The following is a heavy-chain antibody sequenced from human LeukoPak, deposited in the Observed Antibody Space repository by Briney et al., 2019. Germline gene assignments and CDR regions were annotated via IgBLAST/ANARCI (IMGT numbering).Heavy chain of an antibody. CDR1: GFTLSTYW. V-gene: IGHV3-7*03. Sequence: GGSLRLSCAASGFTLSTYWMSWVRQVPGKGLEWVANIKKDGSETYYVDSVKGRFTISRDNAKISLYLQMNSLRAEDTAMYYCAKGRYSGTTYYFDYWGQGTLVTVSS. J-gene: IGHJ4*02. CDR3: AKGRYSGTTYYFDY. CDR2: IKKDGSET. D-gene: IGHD5-12*01.